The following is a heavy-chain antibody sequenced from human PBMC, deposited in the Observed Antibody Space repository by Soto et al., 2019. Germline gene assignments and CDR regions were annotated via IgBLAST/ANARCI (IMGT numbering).Heavy chain of an antibody. D-gene: IGHD2-2*01. CDR3: ARRKVVAPYYYGMDV. V-gene: IGHV1-8*01. J-gene: IGHJ6*02. CDR2: MNPNSGNT. CDR1: GYTFTSYD. Sequence: GASVKVSCKASGYTFTSYDINWVRQATGQGLEWMGWMNPNSGNTGYAQKFQGRVTMTRNTSISTAYMELSSLRSEDTAVYYCARRKVVAPYYYGMDVWGQGTTVTVSS.